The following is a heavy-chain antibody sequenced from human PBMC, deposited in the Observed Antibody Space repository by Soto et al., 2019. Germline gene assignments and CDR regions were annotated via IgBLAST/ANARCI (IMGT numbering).Heavy chain of an antibody. CDR2: INAGNGNT. J-gene: IGHJ4*02. D-gene: IGHD3-22*01. Sequence: QVRLVQSGDEEKKPGASVKVSCKASGYTFTSYAMHWVRQAPGQRLEWMGWINAGNGNTKYSQKFQGRVTITRDTSASTAYMELSSLRSEDTAVYYCALDYYDSSGYYPRHYWGQGTLVTVSS. CDR1: GYTFTSYA. V-gene: IGHV1-3*05. CDR3: ALDYYDSSGYYPRHY.